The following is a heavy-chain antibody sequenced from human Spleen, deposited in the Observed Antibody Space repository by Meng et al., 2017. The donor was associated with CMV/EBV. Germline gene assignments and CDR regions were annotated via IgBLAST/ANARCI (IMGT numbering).Heavy chain of an antibody. Sequence: GESLKISCAASGFTFSSYDMHWVRQATGKGLEWVSAIGTAGDTYYPGSVKGRFTISRDNAKNSSYLQMNSLRAGDTAVYYCARDRDGMDVWGQGTTVTVSS. CDR3: ARDRDGMDV. J-gene: IGHJ6*02. CDR2: IGTAGDT. CDR1: GFTFSSYD. V-gene: IGHV3-13*01.